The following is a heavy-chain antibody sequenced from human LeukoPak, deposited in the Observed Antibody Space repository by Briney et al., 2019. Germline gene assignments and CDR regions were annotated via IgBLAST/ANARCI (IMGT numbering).Heavy chain of an antibody. CDR2: ISYDGSNR. CDR3: ARDQGYCTTTSCYSIGGYFDY. V-gene: IGHV3-30-3*01. J-gene: IGHJ4*02. CDR1: GFTFSTYA. Sequence: GGSLRLSCAASGFTFSTYAMHWVRQAPGKALEWVAVISYDGSNRYADSVKGRFTISRDSSRHTVYLQMNSLRDEDTAVYYCARDQGYCTTTSCYSIGGYFDYWGQGTLVTVSS. D-gene: IGHD2-2*01.